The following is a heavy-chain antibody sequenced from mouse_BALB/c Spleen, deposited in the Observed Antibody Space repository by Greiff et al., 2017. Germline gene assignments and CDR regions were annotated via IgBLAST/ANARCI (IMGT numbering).Heavy chain of an antibody. D-gene: IGHD2-2*01. CDR2: IKPGSGGT. V-gene: IGHV1-54*01. CDR3: ARSAGYDNYCFDY. J-gene: IGHJ2*01. CDR1: GYAFTNYL. Sequence: VQLQQSGAELVRPGPSVKLSCKASGYAFTNYLIEWVKQRPGQGLEWIGVIKPGSGGTDYNEKFKGKATLNADKSSSTAYMQLSSLTSEDSAVYFCARSAGYDNYCFDYWGQGTTLTVSS.